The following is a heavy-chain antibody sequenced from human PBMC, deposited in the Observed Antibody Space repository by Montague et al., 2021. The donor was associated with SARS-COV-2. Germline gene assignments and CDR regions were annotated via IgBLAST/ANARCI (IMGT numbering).Heavy chain of an antibody. Sequence: SETLSLTCTVSGGSISSSSYYWGWIRQPAGKGLEWIGSIYYSGSTYYNPSLKSRVTISVDTSKNQFSLKLSSVTAADTAVYYCARHVCCGPESHRHAFDIWGQGTMVTVSS. CDR1: GGSISSSSYY. CDR2: IYYSGST. D-gene: IGHD3-16*01. CDR3: ARHVCCGPESHRHAFDI. V-gene: IGHV4-39*01. J-gene: IGHJ3*02.